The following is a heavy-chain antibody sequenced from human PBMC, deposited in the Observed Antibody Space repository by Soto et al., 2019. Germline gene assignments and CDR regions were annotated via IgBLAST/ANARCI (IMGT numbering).Heavy chain of an antibody. V-gene: IGHV4-34*01. CDR2: INHSGST. CDR1: GGSFSGYY. Sequence: QVQLQQWGAGLLKPSETLSLTCAVYGGSFSGYYWSWIRQPPGKGLEWIGEINHSGSTNYNPSLKRRVTISVDTSKNQFSLKLSSVTAADTAVYYCARSFVVIAAAGSVYFDYWGQGTLVTVSS. J-gene: IGHJ4*02. D-gene: IGHD6-13*01. CDR3: ARSFVVIAAAGSVYFDY.